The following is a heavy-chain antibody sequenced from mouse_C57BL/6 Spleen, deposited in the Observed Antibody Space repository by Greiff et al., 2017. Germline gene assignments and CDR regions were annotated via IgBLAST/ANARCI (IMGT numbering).Heavy chain of an antibody. Sequence: QVQLQQSGPGLVQPSQSLSITCTVSGFSLTSYGVHWVRQSPGKGLEWLGVIWRGGSTDYNAAFMSRLSITKDNSKSQVFFKMNSLQADDTAIYYCAKNRDDYDYAMDYWGQGTSVTVSS. V-gene: IGHV2-5*01. D-gene: IGHD2-4*01. CDR2: IWRGGST. J-gene: IGHJ4*01. CDR1: GFSLTSYG. CDR3: AKNRDDYDYAMDY.